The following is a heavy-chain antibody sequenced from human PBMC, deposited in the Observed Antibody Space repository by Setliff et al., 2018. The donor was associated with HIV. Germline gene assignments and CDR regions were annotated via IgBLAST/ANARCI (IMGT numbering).Heavy chain of an antibody. CDR2: IYTSGSS. J-gene: IGHJ4*02. CDR1: GGSISSFY. V-gene: IGHV4-4*07. CDR3: ARESPSSSWFYFDF. D-gene: IGHD6-13*01. Sequence: KPSETLSLTCNVSGGSISSFYWSWIRQPAGKGLEWIGRIYTSGSSNYNPSLRSRVTMSVDTSKNQFSLKLSSVTAADTAVYYCARESPSSSWFYFDFWGQGTLVTVSS.